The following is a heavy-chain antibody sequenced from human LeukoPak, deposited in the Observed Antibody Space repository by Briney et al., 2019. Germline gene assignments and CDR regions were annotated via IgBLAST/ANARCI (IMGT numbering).Heavy chain of an antibody. D-gene: IGHD3-10*01. V-gene: IGHV1-69*04. J-gene: IGHJ5*02. Sequence: SVKVSCKASGGTFSSYAISWVRQAPGQGLEWMGRIIPILGIANYAQKFQGRDTITADKSTSTAYMELSSLRSDDTAVYYCARDAGVRWFDPWGQGTLVTVSS. CDR3: ARDAGVRWFDP. CDR2: IIPILGIA. CDR1: GGTFSSYA.